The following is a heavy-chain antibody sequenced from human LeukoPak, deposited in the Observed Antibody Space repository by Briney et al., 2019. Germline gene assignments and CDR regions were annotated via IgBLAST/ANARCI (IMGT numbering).Heavy chain of an antibody. CDR1: GFTFSSYG. V-gene: IGHV3-30*18. J-gene: IGHJ4*02. CDR3: AKQPQLVYFDY. D-gene: IGHD6-13*01. Sequence: PGRSLRLSCAASGFTFSSYGMHWVRQAPGKGLEWVAVISYDGSNKYYADSVKGRSTISRDNSKNTLYLQMNSLRAEDTAVYYCAKQPQLVYFDYWGQGTLVTVSS. CDR2: ISYDGSNK.